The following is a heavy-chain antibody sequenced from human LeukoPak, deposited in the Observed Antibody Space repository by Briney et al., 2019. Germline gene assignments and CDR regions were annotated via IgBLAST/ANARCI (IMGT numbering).Heavy chain of an antibody. D-gene: IGHD2-2*01. CDR2: INQGGSEK. J-gene: IGHJ4*02. CDR1: GIIFSNYW. Sequence: GGSLRLSCAASGIIFSNYWMSWVRQGPGEGLEWVANINQGGSEKYYVDSVKGRFTISRDNAKNSLDLQMNSLRVEDTAIYYCARLVVPPGNRGWYYEHWGQGTLVTVSS. CDR3: ARLVVPPGNRGWYYEH. V-gene: IGHV3-7*03.